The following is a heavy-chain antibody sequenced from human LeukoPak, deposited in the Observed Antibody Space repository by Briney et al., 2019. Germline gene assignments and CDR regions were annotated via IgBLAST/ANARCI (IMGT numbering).Heavy chain of an antibody. CDR1: GGSIRSYY. Sequence: PSETLSLTCTVSGGSIRSYYWSWIRQPPGKGLEWIGYMYYSGSANYNPSLKSRVTISVETSKNQFSLKLKSVTAADTAVYYCARGGYYGSGNDFRFDPWGQGTLVTVSS. V-gene: IGHV4-59*01. D-gene: IGHD3-10*01. CDR3: ARGGYYGSGNDFRFDP. CDR2: MYYSGSA. J-gene: IGHJ5*02.